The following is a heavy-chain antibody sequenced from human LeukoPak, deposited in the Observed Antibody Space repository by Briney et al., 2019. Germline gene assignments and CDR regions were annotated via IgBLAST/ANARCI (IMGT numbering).Heavy chain of an antibody. CDR1: GGSISSSGYS. D-gene: IGHD4-23*01. Sequence: SETLSLTCAVSGGSISSSGYSWSWIRQPPGKGLEWIGYIYHSGSTYYNPSLKSRVTISVDRSKNQFSLKLSSVTAADTAVYYCARVHGGTFDYWGQGTLVTVSS. CDR2: IYHSGST. V-gene: IGHV4-30-2*01. J-gene: IGHJ4*02. CDR3: ARVHGGTFDY.